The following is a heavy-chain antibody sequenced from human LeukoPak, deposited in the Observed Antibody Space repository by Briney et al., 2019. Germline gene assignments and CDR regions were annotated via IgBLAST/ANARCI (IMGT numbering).Heavy chain of an antibody. J-gene: IGHJ6*03. CDR2: IYSRGNT. V-gene: IGHV4-4*08. CDR3: ARDRAYYYTDF. D-gene: IGHD2-21*01. CDR1: GGTISTYH. Sequence: SETLSLTCTVSGGTISTYHWSWIRQPPGKGLVWIGYIYSRGNTKYNPSLKSRVTISADMSKNQFSLELDSVTAADTAVYYCARDRAYYYTDFWGKGTTVTVSS.